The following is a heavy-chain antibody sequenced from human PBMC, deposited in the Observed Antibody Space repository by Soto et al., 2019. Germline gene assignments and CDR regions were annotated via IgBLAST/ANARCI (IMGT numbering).Heavy chain of an antibody. V-gene: IGHV3-23*01. J-gene: IGHJ5*02. Sequence: EVQLLESGGGLVQPGGSLRLSCVASGFSFSTYAMSWVRQAPGKGLEWVSGISAGGGNTYYADSVGGRSTISSDNSKNTLYLQISSLRAEDTALYYCAKHFEYQLLSWFDPWGQGTLVTVSS. D-gene: IGHD2-2*01. CDR1: GFSFSTYA. CDR2: ISAGGGNT. CDR3: AKHFEYQLLSWFDP.